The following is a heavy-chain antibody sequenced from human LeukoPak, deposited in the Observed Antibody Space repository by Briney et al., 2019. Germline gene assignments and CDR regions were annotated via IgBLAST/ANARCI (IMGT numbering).Heavy chain of an antibody. V-gene: IGHV3-30*02. CDR3: ARAKPKNMVRGLTMRRESRYYFDY. J-gene: IGHJ4*02. D-gene: IGHD3-10*01. Sequence: GGSLRLSCAASGFTFSSYGMHWVRQAPGKGLEWVAFIRYDGSNKYYADSVKGRFTISRDNSKSTLYIQMNSLRAEDTAVYYCARAKPKNMVRGLTMRRESRYYFDYWGQGTLVTVSS. CDR2: IRYDGSNK. CDR1: GFTFSSYG.